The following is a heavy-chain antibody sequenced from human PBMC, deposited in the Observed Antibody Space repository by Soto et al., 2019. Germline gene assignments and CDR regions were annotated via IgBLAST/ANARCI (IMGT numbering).Heavy chain of an antibody. V-gene: IGHV1-18*01. CDR3: ARGNYRGYYDSSGYYFYYYYGMDV. J-gene: IGHJ6*02. D-gene: IGHD3-22*01. CDR1: GYTFTSYG. CDR2: ISAYNGNT. Sequence: GASVKVSCKASGYTFTSYGISWVRQAPGQGLEWKGWISAYNGNTNYAQKLQGRVTMTTDTSTSTAYMELRSLRSDDTAVYYCARGNYRGYYDSSGYYFYYYYGMDVWGQGTTVTVSS.